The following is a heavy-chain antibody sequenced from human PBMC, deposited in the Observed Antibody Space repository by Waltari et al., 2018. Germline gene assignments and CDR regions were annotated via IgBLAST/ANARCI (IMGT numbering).Heavy chain of an antibody. J-gene: IGHJ4*02. CDR2: MSYDGIST. CDR3: AREGGTSGYSGYFDY. CDR1: GFTFSNWL. Sequence: QVQLVASGGGVVQPGRSSRTSCAAPGFTFSNWLIPWVRQVPGKGLEWVAAMSYDGISTYYADSVKGRFTIGGDDSKNTVYLQINSLRPEDTAIYYCAREGGTSGYSGYFDYWGQGTLVTVSS. V-gene: IGHV3-30*06. D-gene: IGHD2-15*01.